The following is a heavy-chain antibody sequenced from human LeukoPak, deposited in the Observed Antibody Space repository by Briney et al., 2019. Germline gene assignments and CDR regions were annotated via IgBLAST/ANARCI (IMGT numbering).Heavy chain of an antibody. J-gene: IGHJ3*01. D-gene: IGHD4-17*01. CDR2: IYYSGST. CDR3: ARGNDYGDYTG. V-gene: IGHV4-39*02. Sequence: SETLSLTCTVSGGSISTSSYYWGWVRQPPGKGLEWIATIYYSGSTYYNPSLKSRVAISVDTSKSYFSLKLSSVTAADTAFYYCARGNDYGDYTGWGQGTMVTVSS. CDR1: GGSISTSSYY.